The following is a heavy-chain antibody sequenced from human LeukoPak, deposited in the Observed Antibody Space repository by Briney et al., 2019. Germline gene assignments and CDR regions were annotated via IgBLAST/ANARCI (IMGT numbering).Heavy chain of an antibody. J-gene: IGHJ3*02. CDR1: GYTFTSYG. V-gene: IGHV1-18*01. CDR3: ATDVLAPGAFDI. CDR2: SSAYNGNT. D-gene: IGHD3-3*02. Sequence: ASVKVSCKASGYTFTSYGVSWVRQAPGQGLEWMGWSSAYNGNTNYAQKLQGRVTMTEDTSTDTAYMELSSLRSEDTAVYYCATDVLAPGAFDIWGQGTMVTVSS.